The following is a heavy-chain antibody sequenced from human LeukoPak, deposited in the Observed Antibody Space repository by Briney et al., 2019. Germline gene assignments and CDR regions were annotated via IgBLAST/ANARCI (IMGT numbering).Heavy chain of an antibody. CDR1: GGSISSYY. J-gene: IGHJ4*02. CDR3: ARHGHDTDNYEAHFDY. D-gene: IGHD3-3*01. V-gene: IGHV4-59*01. CDR2: IYYSGST. Sequence: SETLSLTCTVSGGSISSYYWSWLRQPPGKGLEWIGYIYYSGSTNYNPSLKSRVTISVDTSKNQFSLKLSSVTAADTAVYYCARHGHDTDNYEAHFDYWGQGTLVTVSS.